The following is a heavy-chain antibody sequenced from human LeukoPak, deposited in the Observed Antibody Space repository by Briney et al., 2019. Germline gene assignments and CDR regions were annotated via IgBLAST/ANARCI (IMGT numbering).Heavy chain of an antibody. CDR2: INPSGGNT. Sequence: GASVMVSCKASGYTFTSYYTDWARQARGQGLEWMGIINPSGGNTSYAQKFQGRVTMTRDTPTSTVYMELSSLRSEDTAVYYCARVVPRYCSGGSCYSGSSGWSLGYWGQGTLVTVSS. D-gene: IGHD2-15*01. V-gene: IGHV1-46*01. CDR3: ARVVPRYCSGGSCYSGSSGWSLGY. CDR1: GYTFTSYY. J-gene: IGHJ4*02.